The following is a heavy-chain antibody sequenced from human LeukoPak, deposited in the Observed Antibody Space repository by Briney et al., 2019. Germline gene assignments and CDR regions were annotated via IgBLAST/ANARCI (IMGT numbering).Heavy chain of an antibody. CDR2: ITNGDSST. J-gene: IGHJ4*02. V-gene: IGHV3-23*01. Sequence: GGSLRLSCAASGFTFSSYAMTWVRQAPGKGLDWVSSITNGDSSTFYADSVKGRFTISRDSSKNTVVLQMNSLRAEDTAVYYCAKDYDFLTGYHSDLGSWGQGTMVTVSS. CDR3: AKDYDFLTGYHSDLGS. D-gene: IGHD3-9*01. CDR1: GFTFSSYA.